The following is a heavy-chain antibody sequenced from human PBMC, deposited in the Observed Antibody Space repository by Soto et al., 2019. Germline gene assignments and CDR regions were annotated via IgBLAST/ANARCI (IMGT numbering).Heavy chain of an antibody. CDR2: INPNSGGT. D-gene: IGHD6-19*01. CDR1: GYTFSDHY. V-gene: IGHV1-2*02. CDR3: VRGGPVAGGNSWEAYHPFDF. J-gene: IGHJ4*02. Sequence: GASVKVSCKTSGYTFSDHYTHWVRQAPGQGLEWMGWINPNSGGTGYAEKFQGRVTMTRDTSISTAYMELNRLNSDDTAVYYCVRGGPVAGGNSWEAYHPFDFWGQGTLVTVSS.